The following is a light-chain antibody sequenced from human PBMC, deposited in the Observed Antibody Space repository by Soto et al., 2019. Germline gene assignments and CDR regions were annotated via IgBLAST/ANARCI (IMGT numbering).Light chain of an antibody. Sequence: DIQMTQSPSTLSASVGDRVTITCRASQSISEWLAWYQQKPGKAPKLLIYDASNVVSGVPTRFSGSGSGTEFTLTISSLQPDDFATYYCQQYETYWTFGPGTKVEVK. CDR2: DAS. V-gene: IGKV1-5*01. CDR3: QQYETYWT. J-gene: IGKJ1*01. CDR1: QSISEW.